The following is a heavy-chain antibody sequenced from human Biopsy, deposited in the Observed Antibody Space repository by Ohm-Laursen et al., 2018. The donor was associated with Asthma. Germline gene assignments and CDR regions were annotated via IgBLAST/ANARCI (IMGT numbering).Heavy chain of an antibody. CDR3: AKRRGYSGHDNDY. D-gene: IGHD5-12*01. V-gene: IGHV1-69*01. J-gene: IGHJ4*02. CDR2: IIPIVGTT. CDR1: GGTFSSDA. Sequence: GSSVKVSCKASGGTFSSDAIGWVRQAPGQGLEWMGGIIPIVGTTAYAQKFQGRVTITADEATSTAYMELSSLRSDDTAVYYCAKRRGYSGHDNDYWGQGTLVIVSS.